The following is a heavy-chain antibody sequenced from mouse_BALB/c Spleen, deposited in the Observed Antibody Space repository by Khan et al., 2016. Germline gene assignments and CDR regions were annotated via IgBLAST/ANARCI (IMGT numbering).Heavy chain of an antibody. Sequence: VQLQQSGAELVKPGASVKLSCTASGFNIKDTYMHWVKQRPEQGLEWVGWIDPENGHTIYDPKFQGKASMTADTSSNTAYLQLSSLTSEDTAVYYCAGEISYHTSRGFAYWGQGTLVIVSA. V-gene: IGHV14-3*02. J-gene: IGHJ3*01. D-gene: IGHD2-12*01. CDR3: AGEISYHTSRGFAY. CDR2: IDPENGHT. CDR1: GFNIKDTY.